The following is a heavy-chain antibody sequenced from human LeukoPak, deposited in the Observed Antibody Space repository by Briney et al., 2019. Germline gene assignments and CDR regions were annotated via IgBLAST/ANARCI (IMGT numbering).Heavy chain of an antibody. CDR2: INSDGSSP. Sequence: PGGSLRLSCTASGFTFSSYWMQWVRQALAKGLVWVSRINSDGSSPSYADSVKGRFTISRDNSKNTLYLQMNNLSAEDTAVYYCARETSGSFPYWGQGTLVTVSS. D-gene: IGHD2-15*01. CDR3: ARETSGSFPY. V-gene: IGHV3-74*01. J-gene: IGHJ4*02. CDR1: GFTFSSYW.